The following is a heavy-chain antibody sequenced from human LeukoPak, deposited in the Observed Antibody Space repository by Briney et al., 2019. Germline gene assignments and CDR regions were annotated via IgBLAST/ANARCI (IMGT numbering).Heavy chain of an antibody. CDR2: LKLYDGSI. CDR1: GYTFIRYH. Sequence: ASVKVSCKASGYTFIRYHIHWVRQAPGQGLEWIGVLKLYDGSISHAQKFQGRVTMTSDTSTSTVYMELSSLRSEDTAVYFCARDGGSFSHNMDVWGQGTTVTVSS. CDR3: ARDGGSFSHNMDV. V-gene: IGHV1-46*01. D-gene: IGHD1-26*01. J-gene: IGHJ6*02.